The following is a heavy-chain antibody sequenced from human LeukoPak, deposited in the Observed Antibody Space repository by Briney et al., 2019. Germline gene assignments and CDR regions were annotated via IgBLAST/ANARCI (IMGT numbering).Heavy chain of an antibody. J-gene: IGHJ5*02. CDR1: GGSISSYY. CDR2: IYYSGST. D-gene: IGHD2-2*01. Sequence: SDTLSLTCTVSGGSISSYYWSWIRQPPGQGLEWIGYIYYSGSTYYNPSLKSRVTISVDTSKNQFSLKLSSVTAADTAVYYCARLPNQYCSSTSCYDNWFDPWGQGTLVTVSS. CDR3: ARLPNQYCSSTSCYDNWFDP. V-gene: IGHV4-59*08.